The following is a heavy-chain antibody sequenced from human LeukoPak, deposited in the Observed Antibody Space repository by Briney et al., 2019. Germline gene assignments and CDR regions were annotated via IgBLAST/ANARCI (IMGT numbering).Heavy chain of an antibody. CDR1: GGTFSSYA. V-gene: IGHV1-69*13. Sequence: SVKVSCKASGGTFSSYAISWVRQAPGQGLQWMGGIITIFGTANYAQKFQGRVTITADESTSTDYMELSSLRSEDTAVYYCASPSKGRCGGDCYDAFDIWGQGTMVTVS. D-gene: IGHD2-21*02. CDR3: ASPSKGRCGGDCYDAFDI. CDR2: IITIFGTA. J-gene: IGHJ3*02.